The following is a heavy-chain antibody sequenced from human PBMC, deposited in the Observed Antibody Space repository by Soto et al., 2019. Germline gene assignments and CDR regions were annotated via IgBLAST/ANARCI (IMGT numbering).Heavy chain of an antibody. CDR3: VSSRSAIYGDALDV. J-gene: IGHJ3*01. CDR2: IYDDGTT. CDR1: GGSISSYF. Sequence: SETLSLTCSVSGGSISSYFRNWLRQPPGKGLEWIGYIYDDGTTDYNPSLKSPVTILLDMSKNQFSLKLSSVTAADTAVYYCVSSRSAIYGDALDVWGQGTMVTVSS. V-gene: IGHV4-59*03. D-gene: IGHD2-2*01.